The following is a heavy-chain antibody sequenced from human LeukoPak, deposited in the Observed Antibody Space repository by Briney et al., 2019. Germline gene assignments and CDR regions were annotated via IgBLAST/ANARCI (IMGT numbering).Heavy chain of an antibody. J-gene: IGHJ4*02. D-gene: IGHD3-10*01. CDR3: ARDDFSRFGSYFDY. CDR2: MNPNSGNT. CDR1: GYTFTSYD. V-gene: IGHV1-8*01. Sequence: ASVKVSCKASGYTFTSYDINWVRQATGQGLEWMGWMNPNSGNTGYAQKFQGRVTMTRNTSISTAYMELSSLRSEDTAVYYCARDDFSRFGSYFDYWGQGTLVTVSS.